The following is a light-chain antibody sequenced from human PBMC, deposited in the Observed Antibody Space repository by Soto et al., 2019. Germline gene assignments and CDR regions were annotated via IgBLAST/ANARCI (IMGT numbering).Light chain of an antibody. CDR1: QSVSTF. V-gene: IGKV3-11*01. CDR3: QQGTDWPPGT. CDR2: DAP. J-gene: IGKJ1*01. Sequence: EIVLTQSPATLSLFQGEGATLSCRASQSVSTFLAWYQHKPGQAPRLLIYDAPNRATGIPDRFRGSGSGTDFTLTISSLEPEDFALYYCQQGTDWPPGTFGQGTKVDIK.